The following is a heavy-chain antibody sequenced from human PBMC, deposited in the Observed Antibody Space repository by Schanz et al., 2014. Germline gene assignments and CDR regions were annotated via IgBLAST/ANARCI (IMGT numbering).Heavy chain of an antibody. V-gene: IGHV3-23*01. Sequence: EVQLLESGGGLVQPGGSLRLSCVASGFTFSNHALSWVRQAPGKGLEWVSGLSASGGHTYYADSVKGRFTISRDNSKNTVYLEMNNVRVDDTAVYYCAKGVGGGLLLGSTFDNWGQGTMXTVTS. CDR1: GFTFSNHA. J-gene: IGHJ3*02. CDR3: AKGVGGGLLLGSTFDN. D-gene: IGHD3-16*01. CDR2: LSASGGHT.